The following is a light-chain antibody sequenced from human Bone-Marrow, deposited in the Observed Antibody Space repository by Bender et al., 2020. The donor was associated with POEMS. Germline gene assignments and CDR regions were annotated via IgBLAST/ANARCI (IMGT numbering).Light chain of an antibody. CDR2: DNG. J-gene: IGLJ3*02. V-gene: IGLV1-51*01. CDR1: SSNIGLNT. Sequence: QSVLTQPPSMSAAPGQMVTISCSGSSSNIGLNTVSWYHQVPGTAPKLLIYDNGKWPSGFYDRISGSKSGTSASLAISGLQSEDEADYYCAAWNAGLSGGVFGEGTTLTVL. CDR3: AAWNAGLSGGV.